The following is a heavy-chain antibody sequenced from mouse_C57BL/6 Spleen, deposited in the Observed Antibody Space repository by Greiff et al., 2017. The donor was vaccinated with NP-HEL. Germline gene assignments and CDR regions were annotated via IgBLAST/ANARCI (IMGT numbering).Heavy chain of an antibody. CDR3: TRGVITTVVATDAMDY. CDR1: GYTFTDYE. J-gene: IGHJ4*01. CDR2: IDPETGGT. D-gene: IGHD1-1*01. Sequence: VQLQQSGAELVRPGASVTLSCKASGYTFTDYEMHWVKQTPVHGLEWIGAIDPETGGTAYNQKFKGKAILTADKSSSTAYMELRSLTSEDSAVYYCTRGVITTVVATDAMDYWGQGTSVTVSS. V-gene: IGHV1-15*01.